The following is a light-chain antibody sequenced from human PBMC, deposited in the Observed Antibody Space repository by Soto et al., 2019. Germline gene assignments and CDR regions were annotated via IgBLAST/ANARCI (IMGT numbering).Light chain of an antibody. CDR3: QQYGSSPLT. CDR1: QSVSSSY. J-gene: IGKJ4*01. V-gene: IGKV3-20*01. CDR2: GAS. Sequence: EIVFTQSPGTLSLSPGERATLSCRASQSVSSSYLAWYQQKPGQAPRLLIYGASSRATGIPDRFSGSGSGTDFTLTISSLEPEDFAVYYCQQYGSSPLTFGGGTKVDIK.